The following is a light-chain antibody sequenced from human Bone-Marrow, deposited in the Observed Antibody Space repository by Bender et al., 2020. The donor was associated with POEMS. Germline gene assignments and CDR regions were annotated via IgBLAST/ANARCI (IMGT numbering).Light chain of an antibody. CDR1: TSNIGNNY. J-gene: IGLJ3*02. CDR3: AAWDDSLDGPAL. Sequence: QFVLTQPPSASATPGQRVTISCSGNTSNIGNNYVFWYQQFPGKAPKLLVYRNDQRPSGVPDRFSGSKSGTSASLAISALRSEDEADYYCAAWDDSLDGPALFGGGTKLTVL. V-gene: IGLV1-47*01. CDR2: RND.